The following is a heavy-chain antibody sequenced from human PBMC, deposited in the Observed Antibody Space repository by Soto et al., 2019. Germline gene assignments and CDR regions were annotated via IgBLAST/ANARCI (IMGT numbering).Heavy chain of an antibody. CDR2: ISGSGGST. Sequence: PGGSLRLSCAASGFTFSSYAMSWVRQTPGKGLEWVSAISGSGGSTYYADSVKGRFTISRDNSKNTLYLQMNSLRAEDTAVYYCAKDSRYFDWLSYYGMDVWGQGTTVTVSS. CDR3: AKDSRYFDWLSYYGMDV. CDR1: GFTFSSYA. D-gene: IGHD3-9*01. V-gene: IGHV3-23*01. J-gene: IGHJ6*02.